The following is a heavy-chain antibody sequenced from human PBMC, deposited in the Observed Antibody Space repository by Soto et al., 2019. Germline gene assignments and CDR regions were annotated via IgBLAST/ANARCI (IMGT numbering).Heavy chain of an antibody. J-gene: IGHJ3*02. D-gene: IGHD5-12*01. CDR3: ARLQPLEMATSHDACDI. V-gene: IGHV4-39*01. Sequence: QLQLQESGPGLVKPSETLSLTCTVSGGSISSSSYYWGWIRQPPGKGLEWIGSIYYSGSTYYNPPLKSRVTVSVDTSKNPFSLKLSSVIAADTAVYYCARLQPLEMATSHDACDIWGQGTMVTVSS. CDR1: GGSISSSSYY. CDR2: IYYSGST.